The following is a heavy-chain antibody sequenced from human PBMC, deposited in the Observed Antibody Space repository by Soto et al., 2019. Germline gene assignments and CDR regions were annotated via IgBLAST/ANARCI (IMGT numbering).Heavy chain of an antibody. CDR1: GGSISISNW. CDR2: VFHSGST. CDR3: AALYYGSGFIDE. J-gene: IGHJ4*02. D-gene: IGHD3-3*01. V-gene: IGHV4-4*02. Sequence: QVQLQESGPGLVKPSGTLSLTCAVSGGSISISNWWSWVRQPPGKWLEWIGEVFHSGSTNYNPSLKSRLTISVDKSKNQFSLKLTSVTAADTAVYYCAALYYGSGFIDEWGQGTLVTVS.